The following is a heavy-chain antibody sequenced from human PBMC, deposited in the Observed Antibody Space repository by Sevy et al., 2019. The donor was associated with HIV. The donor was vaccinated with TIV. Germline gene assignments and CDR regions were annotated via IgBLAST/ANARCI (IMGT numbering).Heavy chain of an antibody. Sequence: GGSLRLSCAASGFTFSSYAMHWVRQAPGKGLEWVAVISYDGSNKYYADSVKGRFTISRDNSKNTLYLQMNSLRAEDTAVYYSARALRVYDSRVYFVYWGQGTLVTVSS. D-gene: IGHD3-22*01. V-gene: IGHV3-30*04. CDR3: ARALRVYDSRVYFVY. CDR2: ISYDGSNK. CDR1: GFTFSSYA. J-gene: IGHJ4*02.